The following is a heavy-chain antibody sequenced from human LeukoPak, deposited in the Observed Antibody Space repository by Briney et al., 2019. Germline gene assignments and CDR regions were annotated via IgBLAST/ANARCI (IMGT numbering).Heavy chain of an antibody. V-gene: IGHV3-23*01. D-gene: IGHD6-19*01. Sequence: SGGSLRLSCAASGFTFSSYAMSWVRQAPGKGLEWVSAISGSGGSTYYADSVKGRFTISRDNSKNTLYLQMNSLRAEDTAVHYCAKASIAVAGSVYFQHWGQGTLVTVSS. J-gene: IGHJ1*01. CDR3: AKASIAVAGSVYFQH. CDR2: ISGSGGST. CDR1: GFTFSSYA.